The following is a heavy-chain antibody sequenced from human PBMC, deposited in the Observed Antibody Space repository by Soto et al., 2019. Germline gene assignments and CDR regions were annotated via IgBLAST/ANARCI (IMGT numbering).Heavy chain of an antibody. CDR1: GFTFSSYS. D-gene: IGHD5-18*01. Sequence: ESGGGLVQPGGSLRLSCAASGFTFSSYSMNWVRQAPGKGLEWVSYISSSSSTIYYADSVKGRFTISRDNAKNSLYLQMSSLRDEDTSVYYCARDEGYNYGYYYYGMDVWGQGTTVTVSS. CDR3: ARDEGYNYGYYYYGMDV. J-gene: IGHJ6*02. CDR2: ISSSSSTI. V-gene: IGHV3-48*02.